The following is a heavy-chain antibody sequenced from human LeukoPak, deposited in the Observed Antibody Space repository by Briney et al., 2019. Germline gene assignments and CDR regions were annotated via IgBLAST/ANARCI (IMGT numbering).Heavy chain of an antibody. CDR1: GGTFSSYA. CDR2: IIPIFGTA. D-gene: IGHD2-2*01. V-gene: IGHV1-69*13. J-gene: IGHJ4*02. CDR3: AAVVPAVMGYFDY. Sequence: VKVSCKASGGTFSSYALSWVRQAPGQGLEWMGGIIPIFGTANYAQKFQGRVTITADESTSTAYMGLSSLRSEDTAVYYCAAVVPAVMGYFDYWGQGTLVTVSS.